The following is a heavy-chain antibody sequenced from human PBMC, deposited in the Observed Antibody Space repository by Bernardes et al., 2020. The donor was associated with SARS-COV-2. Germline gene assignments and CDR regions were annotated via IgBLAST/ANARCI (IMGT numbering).Heavy chain of an antibody. CDR2: IWWDASKK. V-gene: IGHV3-33*01. CDR1: GFNFSDFG. J-gene: IGHJ4*02. CDR3: AREPDLDLDY. Sequence: GGSLRLSRAASGFNFSDFGMHWVRQTPDKGLEWVAVIWWDASKKYYADSVRGRFTASRDNSENMLFLQMNSLRVEDTAVYYCAREPDLDLDYWGQGTLVTVSS.